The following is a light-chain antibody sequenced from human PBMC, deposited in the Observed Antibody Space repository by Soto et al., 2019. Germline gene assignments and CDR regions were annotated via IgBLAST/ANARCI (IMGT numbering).Light chain of an antibody. V-gene: IGKV3-11*01. J-gene: IGKJ1*01. Sequence: EIVLTQSPVTLFVSPGERATLSCRASQSVSSNLGWYQQKPGQAPRLLIYDASKRATGIPARFSGSGFGTDYTLTISSLEPEDFAVYYCQQRSKWRTFGQGTKVDI. CDR3: QQRSKWRT. CDR2: DAS. CDR1: QSVSSN.